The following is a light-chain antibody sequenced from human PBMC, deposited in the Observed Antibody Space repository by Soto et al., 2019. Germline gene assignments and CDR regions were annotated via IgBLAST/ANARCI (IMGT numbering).Light chain of an antibody. J-gene: IGKJ2*01. Sequence: EIVLTQSPVTLSLSPGERATLSCRTSQSLDNNYLAWYQQKPGQAPRLLIYGTSNRATGIPDRFSGSGSGTDFTLTISRLEPEDFAVYYCQQYGSSLYTFGQGTKVDIK. V-gene: IGKV3-20*01. CDR1: QSLDNNY. CDR2: GTS. CDR3: QQYGSSLYT.